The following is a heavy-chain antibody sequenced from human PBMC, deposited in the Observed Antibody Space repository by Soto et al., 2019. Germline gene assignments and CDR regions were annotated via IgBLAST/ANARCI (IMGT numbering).Heavy chain of an antibody. CDR3: ARYTLGYCSGGSCSSGDDVGF. Sequence: PSETLSLTCTVSGGSISSYYWGWIRQPPGKGLEWIGYIYYSGSTNSNPSLKSRVTISVDTSKNQFSLKLSSVTAADTAVYYCARYTLGYCSGGSCSSGDDVGFWGQGTMVTVSS. V-gene: IGHV4-59*01. J-gene: IGHJ3*01. CDR2: IYYSGST. CDR1: GGSISSYY. D-gene: IGHD2-15*01.